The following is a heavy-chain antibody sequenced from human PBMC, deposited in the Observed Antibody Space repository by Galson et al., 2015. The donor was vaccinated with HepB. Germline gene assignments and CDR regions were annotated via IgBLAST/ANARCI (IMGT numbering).Heavy chain of an antibody. V-gene: IGHV3-23*01. J-gene: IGHJ4*02. CDR3: AKDRYYYDSSGYYRYYFDY. CDR1: GFTFSSYA. CDR2: ISGSGGST. D-gene: IGHD3-22*01. Sequence: LRLSCAASGFTFSSYALSWVRQAPGKGLEWVSAISGSGGSTYYADSVKGRFTISRDNSKNTLYLQMNSLRAEDTAVYYCAKDRYYYDSSGYYRYYFDYWGQGTLVTVSS.